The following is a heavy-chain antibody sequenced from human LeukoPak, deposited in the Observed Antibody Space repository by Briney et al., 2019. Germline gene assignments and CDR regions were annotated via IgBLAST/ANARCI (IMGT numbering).Heavy chain of an antibody. J-gene: IGHJ6*02. D-gene: IGHD3-22*01. V-gene: IGHV1-69*04. CDR1: GGTFSSYA. CDR3: ARDSGYYYDSSGYYSPDYYYYGMDV. Sequence: SVKVSCKASGGTFSSYAISWVRQAPGQGLEWMGRIIPILGIATYAQKFQGRVTITADKSTSTAYMELSSLRSEDTAVYYCARDSGYYYDSSGYYSPDYYYYGMDVWGQGTTVTVSS. CDR2: IIPILGIA.